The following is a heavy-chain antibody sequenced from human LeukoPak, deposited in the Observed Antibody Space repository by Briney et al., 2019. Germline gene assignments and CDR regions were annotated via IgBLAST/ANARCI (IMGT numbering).Heavy chain of an antibody. D-gene: IGHD4-23*01. Sequence: SETLFLTCIVSDYSISSGYYWGWIRQPPGKGLEWIGSIYSGSTYYNPSLKSRVTISVDTSKNQFSLKLSSVTAADTAVYYCARAPNAGGNGAFDIWGQGTMVTVSS. CDR1: DYSISSGYY. CDR2: IYSGST. CDR3: ARAPNAGGNGAFDI. V-gene: IGHV4-38-2*02. J-gene: IGHJ3*02.